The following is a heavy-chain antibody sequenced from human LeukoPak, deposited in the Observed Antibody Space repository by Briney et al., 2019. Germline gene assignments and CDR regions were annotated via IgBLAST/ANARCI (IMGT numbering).Heavy chain of an antibody. CDR2: INHSGST. V-gene: IGHV4-34*01. CDR3: ARGDTAMVMSVDY. CDR1: GGSFSGYY. D-gene: IGHD5-18*01. J-gene: IGHJ4*02. Sequence: PSETLSLTCAVYGGSFSGYYWSWIRQPPGKGLEWIGEINHSGSTNYNPSLKSRVTISVDTSKNQFSLKLSSVTAADTAVYYCARGDTAMVMSVDYWGQGTLVTVSS.